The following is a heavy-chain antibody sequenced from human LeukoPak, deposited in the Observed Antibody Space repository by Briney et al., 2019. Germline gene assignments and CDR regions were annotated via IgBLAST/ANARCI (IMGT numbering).Heavy chain of an antibody. CDR2: IYHSGST. D-gene: IGHD3-10*01. Sequence: SETLSLTCAVSGGSISSSNWWSWVRQPPGKGLEWIGEIYHSGSTYYNPSLKSRVTISVDTSKNQFSLKLYFVTAADTAVYYCARDPHYYGSGGYKAAWGQGILVTVSS. CDR3: ARDPHYYGSGGYKAA. V-gene: IGHV4-4*02. CDR1: GGSISSSNW. J-gene: IGHJ5*02.